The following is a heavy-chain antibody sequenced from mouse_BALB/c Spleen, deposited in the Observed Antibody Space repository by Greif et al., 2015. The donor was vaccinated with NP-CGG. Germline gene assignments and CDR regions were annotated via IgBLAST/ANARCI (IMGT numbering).Heavy chain of an antibody. CDR3: TREDYGFDY. V-gene: IGHV1S22*01. CDR2: IYPGSGST. CDR1: GYTFTSYW. D-gene: IGHD1-1*01. Sequence: LQQSGSELVRPGASVKLSCKASGYTFTSYWMHWVKQRHGQGLEWIGNIYPGSGSTNYDEKFKSKGTLTVDTSSSTACMHLSSLTSEDSAVYYCTREDYGFDYWGQGTTLTVSS. J-gene: IGHJ2*01.